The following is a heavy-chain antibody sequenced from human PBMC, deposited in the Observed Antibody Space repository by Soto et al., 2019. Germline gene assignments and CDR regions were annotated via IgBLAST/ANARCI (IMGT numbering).Heavy chain of an antibody. CDR2: IKTKPDDGTI. J-gene: IGHJ4*02. D-gene: IGHD1-1*01. CDR1: GLIFSDVW. Sequence: GGSLRLSXAASGLIFSDVWMTWVRQAPGKGLEWVGRIKTKPDDGTIDYAAPVRGRFTISRDDSKNTLYLQMTSLTPDDTGVYYCTTSNLGVDFWGPGTLVTVSS. V-gene: IGHV3-15*01. CDR3: TTSNLGVDF.